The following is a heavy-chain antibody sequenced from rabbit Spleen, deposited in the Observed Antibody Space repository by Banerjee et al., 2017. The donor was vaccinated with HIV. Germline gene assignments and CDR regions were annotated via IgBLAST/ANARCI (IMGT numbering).Heavy chain of an antibody. J-gene: IGHJ6*01. CDR2: IAGSSGNT. Sequence: QSLEVSGGGLVKPGTSLTLTCTASGVSFSSSDDMFWVRQAAGKGLEWISCIAGSSGNTYSATWAKGRFTISKTSSTTVTLQMTSLPAADTATYFCARDSGTSFSTYDMDLWGPGTLVTVS. CDR1: GVSFSSSDD. D-gene: IGHD8-1*01. V-gene: IGHV1S40*01. CDR3: ARDSGTSFSTYDMDL.